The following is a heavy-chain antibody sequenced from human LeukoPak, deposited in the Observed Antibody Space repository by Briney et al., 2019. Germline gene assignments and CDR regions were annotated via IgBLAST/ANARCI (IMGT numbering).Heavy chain of an antibody. V-gene: IGHV1-18*01. CDR2: ISAYNGNT. D-gene: IGHD3-10*01. J-gene: IGHJ4*02. Sequence: ASVKVSCKASGYTFTSYGISWVRQAPGQGLEWMGWISAYNGNTNYAQKLQGRVTMTEDTSTDTAYMELSSLRSEDTAVYYCATPPITMVRGVIIEMADYWGQGTLVTVSS. CDR1: GYTFTSYG. CDR3: ATPPITMVRGVIIEMADY.